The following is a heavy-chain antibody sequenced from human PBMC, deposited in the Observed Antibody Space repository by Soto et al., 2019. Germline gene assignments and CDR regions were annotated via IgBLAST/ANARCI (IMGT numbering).Heavy chain of an antibody. CDR2: IYHSGNT. CDR3: ARLPYSTSWSDFDY. V-gene: IGHV4-4*02. CDR1: GGSISSNNW. Sequence: PSETLSLTCAVSGGSISSNNWWSWVRQPPGKGLEWIGEIYHSGNTNYNPSLKGRVTMPVDKSKNQFSLKLTSATAADTAVYYCARLPYSTSWSDFDYWGQGTLVTVSS. J-gene: IGHJ4*02. D-gene: IGHD6-13*01.